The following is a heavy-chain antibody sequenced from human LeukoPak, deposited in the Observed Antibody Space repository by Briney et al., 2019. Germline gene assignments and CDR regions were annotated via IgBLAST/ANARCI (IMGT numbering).Heavy chain of an antibody. V-gene: IGHV3-23*01. CDR2: ISGSGGST. J-gene: IGHJ4*02. Sequence: PGGSLRLSCAASGFTFGSYAMSWVRQAPGKGLEWVSAISGSGGSTYYADSVKGRFTISRDNSKNTLYLQMNSLRAEDTAVYYCAKDEGYCSSTSCLDFDYWGQGTLVTVSS. CDR3: AKDEGYCSSTSCLDFDY. D-gene: IGHD2-2*01. CDR1: GFTFGSYA.